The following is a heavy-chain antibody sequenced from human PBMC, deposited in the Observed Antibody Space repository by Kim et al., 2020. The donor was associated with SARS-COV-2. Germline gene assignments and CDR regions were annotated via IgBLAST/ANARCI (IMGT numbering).Heavy chain of an antibody. V-gene: IGHV3-23*01. Sequence: GGSLRLSCAASGFTFSSSGMSWVRQAPGKGLEWLSAIKPNGGSTYYADSVKGRFTVSRDNSKNTLYLQMNSLRADDTAVYYCAKSPLYTNSLRGFDPWGQGTLVTVSS. CDR2: IKPNGGST. CDR3: AKSPLYTNSLRGFDP. CDR1: GFTFSSSG. J-gene: IGHJ5*02. D-gene: IGHD2-2*02.